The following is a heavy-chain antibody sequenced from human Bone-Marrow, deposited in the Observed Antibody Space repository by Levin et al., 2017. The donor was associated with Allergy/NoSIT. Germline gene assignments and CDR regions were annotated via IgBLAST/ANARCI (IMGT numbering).Heavy chain of an antibody. CDR3: AKDLRRPLTGDALGYYGMDV. CDR2: ISYDGSNK. V-gene: IGHV3-30*18. J-gene: IGHJ6*02. D-gene: IGHD7-27*01. CDR1: GFTFSSYG. Sequence: SCAASGFTFSSYGMHWVRQAPGKGLEWVAVISYDGSNKYYADSVKGRFTISRDNSKNTLYLQMNSLRAEDTAVYYCAKDLRRPLTGDALGYYGMDVWGQGTTVTVSS.